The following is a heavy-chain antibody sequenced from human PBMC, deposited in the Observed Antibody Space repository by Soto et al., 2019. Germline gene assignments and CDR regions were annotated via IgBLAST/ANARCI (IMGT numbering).Heavy chain of an antibody. D-gene: IGHD2-21*02. CDR3: VRRHVSATAIDWFDP. V-gene: IGHV1-3*01. CDR2: INAANGDT. Sequence: ASVKVSCKASGYTFTSYGIHWVRQAPGQRLEGMGWINAANGDTKYSPKFQGRVTITRDTSASTAYMALSSLRSEDTAVYSCVRRHVSATAIDWFDPWGQGTLVTVSS. CDR1: GYTFTSYG. J-gene: IGHJ5*02.